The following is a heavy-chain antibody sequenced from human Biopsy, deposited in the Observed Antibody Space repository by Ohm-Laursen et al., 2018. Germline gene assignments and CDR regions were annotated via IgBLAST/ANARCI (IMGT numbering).Heavy chain of an antibody. CDR3: ARTPRDSFWSGSYKRGLWFDP. V-gene: IGHV4-59*01. D-gene: IGHD3-3*01. J-gene: IGHJ5*02. CDR2: VYNGGIT. Sequence: PGTLSLTCSVSGGSIISYYWTRIRQPPGKGLEWIGHVYNGGITNYNPSLKSRVTISKNTSKNQFSLQVNSVTAADTAVYYCARTPRDSFWSGSYKRGLWFDPWGQGTLVIVSS. CDR1: GGSIISYY.